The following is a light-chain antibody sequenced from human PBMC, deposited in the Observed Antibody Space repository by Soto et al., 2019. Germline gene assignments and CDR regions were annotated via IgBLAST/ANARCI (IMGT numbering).Light chain of an antibody. Sequence: DIQLTQSPASVSAAVGDRIKIACRASQPIKTWLAWYQQKPGKGPKLLIYTASTLETGVTSRFRGSVSGTDFTLTISSLQPEDAAIYSCQQAASFPFTIGPGAKV. CDR3: QQAASFPFT. J-gene: IGKJ3*01. CDR1: QPIKTW. V-gene: IGKV1-12*02. CDR2: TAS.